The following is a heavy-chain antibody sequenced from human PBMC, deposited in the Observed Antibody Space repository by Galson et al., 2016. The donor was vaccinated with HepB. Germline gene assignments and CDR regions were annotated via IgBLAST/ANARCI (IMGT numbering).Heavy chain of an antibody. CDR3: ARELGLRGIRMDV. CDR2: INQSGTST. J-gene: IGHJ6*02. D-gene: IGHD3-10*01. CDR1: GGPFSGY. V-gene: IGHV4-34*01. Sequence: SETLSLTCAVSGGPFSGYWSWLRQPPGKGLEWIGEINQSGTSTTYHPSLVPRVTISVDTSKNQFSLNLKSVTAADTAVYYCARELGLRGIRMDVWGQGTTVVVSS.